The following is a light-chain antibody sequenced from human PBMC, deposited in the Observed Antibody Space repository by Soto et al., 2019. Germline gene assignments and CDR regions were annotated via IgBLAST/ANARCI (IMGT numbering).Light chain of an antibody. CDR2: AAS. J-gene: IGKJ2*01. CDR3: LQHNRYPYT. Sequence: DIQMTQSPSSLSASVGDRVTITCRASPGIGNVLGWYQQKPGKAPNRLIYAASSLQSGVPSRFSGSRSETEFTLTLSILQPEYFATYYFLQHNRYPYTFGQGTKLASK. CDR1: PGIGNV. V-gene: IGKV1-17*01.